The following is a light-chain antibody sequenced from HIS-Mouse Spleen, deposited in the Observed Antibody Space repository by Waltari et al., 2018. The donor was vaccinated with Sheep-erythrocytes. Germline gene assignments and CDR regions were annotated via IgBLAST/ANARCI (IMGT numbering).Light chain of an antibody. CDR2: EGS. CDR1: SSHVGSYNL. V-gene: IGLV2-23*01. Sequence: QSALTQPASVSGSPGQSITISCTGTSSHVGSYNLFPWYQQHPGKAPKLMIYEGSKRPSGVSNRFSGSKSGNTASLTISGLQAEYEADYYCCSYAGSSTPWVFGGGTKLTVL. J-gene: IGLJ3*02. CDR3: CSYAGSSTPWV.